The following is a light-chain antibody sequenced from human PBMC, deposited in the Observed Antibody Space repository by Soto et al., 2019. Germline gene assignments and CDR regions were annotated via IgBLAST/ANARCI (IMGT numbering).Light chain of an antibody. V-gene: IGLV2-11*01. CDR1: RNDVGGYHF. Sequence: QSALTQPRSVSGYPGQSVTISCTGTRNDVGGYHFVSWYQQHPGKVPKLFRYDFSRRPSAVPDRFSGSKSGNTASLTISGLQDEDESDYYCSSYAGSYTLVFGGGTKLTVL. J-gene: IGLJ2*01. CDR2: DFS. CDR3: SSYAGSYTLV.